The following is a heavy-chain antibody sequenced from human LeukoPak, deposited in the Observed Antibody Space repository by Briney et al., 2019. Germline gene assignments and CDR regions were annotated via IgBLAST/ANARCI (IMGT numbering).Heavy chain of an antibody. D-gene: IGHD3-3*01. CDR1: GFTFSSYA. J-gene: IGHJ4*02. CDR2: IGGSGGGT. Sequence: GGSLRLSCAASGFTFSSYAMSWVRQAPGKGLEWVSSIGGSGGGTYYADSVKGRFTISRDNSKNTLYLQMNSLRAEDTAVYYCAKVPGMVFGVVIIFDYWGQGTLVTVSS. CDR3: AKVPGMVFGVVIIFDY. V-gene: IGHV3-23*01.